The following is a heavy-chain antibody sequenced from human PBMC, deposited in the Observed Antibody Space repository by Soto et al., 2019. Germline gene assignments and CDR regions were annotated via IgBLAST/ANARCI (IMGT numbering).Heavy chain of an antibody. J-gene: IGHJ4*02. V-gene: IGHV4-34*01. CDR1: GGSFSGYY. Sequence: PSETLSLTCAVYGGSFSGYYWSWIRQPPGKGLEWIGEINHSGSTNYNPSLKSRVTISVDTSKNQFSLKLSSVSAADTAVYYCTRGPSGDKVDYWGQGILVTVSS. CDR2: INHSGST. D-gene: IGHD7-27*01. CDR3: TRGPSGDKVDY.